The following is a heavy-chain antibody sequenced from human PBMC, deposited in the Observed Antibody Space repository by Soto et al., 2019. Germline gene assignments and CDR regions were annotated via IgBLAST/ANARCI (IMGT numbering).Heavy chain of an antibody. CDR1: GYSFTSYW. J-gene: IGHJ4*02. CDR3: ARPEYCSTTACYPVDS. V-gene: IGHV5-51*01. CDR2: IYLDDSKS. Sequence: GGSLKTSFKGSGYSFTSYWIGWVRQMPGKGREWMRLIYLDDSKSRYTPSFKGHVTISADKYISTAYLQWRSQKASDPAIYYCARPEYCSTTACYPVDSWGQGTLVTVSS. D-gene: IGHD2-2*01.